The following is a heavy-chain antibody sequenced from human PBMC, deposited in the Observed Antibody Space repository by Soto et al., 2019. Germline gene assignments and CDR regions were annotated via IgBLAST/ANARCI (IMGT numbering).Heavy chain of an antibody. J-gene: IGHJ4*01. CDR3: MIVVRFDY. D-gene: IGHD3-22*01. Sequence: VGSLRLSCAASGFTFSNAWINWVRQAPGKGLEWVGRIKSKTDGGTTDFAAPVKGRFAISRDDSKDMVYLQMNSLKTEDTGIYCTMIVVRFDYWGHGTLVTVSS. CDR1: GFTFSNAW. CDR2: IKSKTDGGTT. V-gene: IGHV3-15*07.